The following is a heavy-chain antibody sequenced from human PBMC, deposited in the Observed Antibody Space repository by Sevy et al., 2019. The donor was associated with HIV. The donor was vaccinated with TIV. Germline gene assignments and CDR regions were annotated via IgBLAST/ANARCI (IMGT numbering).Heavy chain of an antibody. D-gene: IGHD2-15*01. J-gene: IGHJ5*02. CDR1: GYTFTDYY. CDR3: ARERVYCSGGSCKPGGWFDP. Sequence: ASLKVSCKASGYTFTDYYIHWVQQAPGQGLECMGWINTNNGATNYAQKFQGRVTMTRDTSISTAYMELSRLRSDDTAVYYCARERVYCSGGSCKPGGWFDPWGQGTLVTVSS. CDR2: INTNNGAT. V-gene: IGHV1-2*02.